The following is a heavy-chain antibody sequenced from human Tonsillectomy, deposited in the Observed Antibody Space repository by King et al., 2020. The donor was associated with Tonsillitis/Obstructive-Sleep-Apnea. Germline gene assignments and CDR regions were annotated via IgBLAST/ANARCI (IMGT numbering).Heavy chain of an antibody. CDR3: STPVDGSCYLGGMDV. CDR2: IDPNDSYT. Sequence: VQLVESGAEVKKPGESLRISCKGSGYSFTNYWISWVRQLPGKGLEWMGRIDPNDSYTNYSPSFEGHVTISTDKSISTAYLQWSSLRASDTAMYYCSTPVDGSCYLGGMDVWGQGTTVIVSS. CDR1: GYSFTNYW. D-gene: IGHD6-13*01. J-gene: IGHJ6*02. V-gene: IGHV5-10-1*03.